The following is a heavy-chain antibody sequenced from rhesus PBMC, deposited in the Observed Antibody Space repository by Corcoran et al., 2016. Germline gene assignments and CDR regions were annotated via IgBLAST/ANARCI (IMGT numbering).Heavy chain of an antibody. CDR3: ARDRLEQRGFYYGLDS. Sequence: QVQLVQSGAEVKKPGSSVKVSCKASGYTFTDYYMHWVRQAPRQGLEWMGWINPYNGNTKYEKKFQGRVTMTRDTSTSTAYMELSSLRSEDTAVYYCARDRLEQRGFYYGLDSWGQGVVVTVSS. J-gene: IGHJ6*01. CDR2: INPYNGNT. V-gene: IGHV1S2*01. D-gene: IGHD1-20*01. CDR1: GYTFTDYY.